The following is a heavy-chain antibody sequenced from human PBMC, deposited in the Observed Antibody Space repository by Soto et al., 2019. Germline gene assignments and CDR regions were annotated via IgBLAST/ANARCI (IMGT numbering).Heavy chain of an antibody. Sequence: SETLSLTCAVYGGSFSGYYWSWIRQPPGKGLEWIGEINHSGSTNYNPSLKSRVTISVDTSKNQFSLKLSSVTAADTAVYYCARQEAMVRGVIGYWGQGTLVTVSS. J-gene: IGHJ4*02. CDR2: INHSGST. V-gene: IGHV4-34*01. CDR1: GGSFSGYY. CDR3: ARQEAMVRGVIGY. D-gene: IGHD3-10*01.